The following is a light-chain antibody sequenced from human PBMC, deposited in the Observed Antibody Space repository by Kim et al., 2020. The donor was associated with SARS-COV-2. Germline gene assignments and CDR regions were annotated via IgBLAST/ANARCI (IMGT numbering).Light chain of an antibody. V-gene: IGLV3-19*01. CDR3: NSRDSRAQRYV. CDR2: DKD. CDR1: SITNDY. Sequence: ALRQTVRITCQGDSITNDYATWYQQRPGQAPVLVVYDKDSRPSGIPDRFSGSSSGNTASLTITGALAEDEADYYCNSRDSRAQRYVFGTGTKVTVL. J-gene: IGLJ1*01.